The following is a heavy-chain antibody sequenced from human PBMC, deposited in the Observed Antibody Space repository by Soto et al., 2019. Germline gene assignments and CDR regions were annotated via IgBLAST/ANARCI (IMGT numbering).Heavy chain of an antibody. CDR2: ISAYNGNL. J-gene: IGHJ3*02. V-gene: IGHV1-18*01. CDR3: ARDGISGAEPFEI. D-gene: IGHD1-20*01. Sequence: ASVKVSCKASGYTFINYGISWVRQAPGQGLEWMGWISAYNGNLNYAQKIQGRFTMTTDESTTTAYMELRSLSFDDTAVYYCARDGISGAEPFEIWGQGTMVTVSS. CDR1: GYTFINYG.